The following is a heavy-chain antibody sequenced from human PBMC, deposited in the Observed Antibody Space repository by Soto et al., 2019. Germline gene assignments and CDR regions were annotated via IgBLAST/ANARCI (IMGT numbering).Heavy chain of an antibody. D-gene: IGHD1-20*01. V-gene: IGHV4-34*01. Sequence: PSETLSLTCAVYGGSFSGYYWSWIRQPPGKGLEWIGEINHSGSTNYNPSLKSRVTISVDTSKNQFSLKLSSVTAADTAVYYCARDRVYNWRMYDWFDPWGQGTLVTVSS. CDR2: INHSGST. CDR3: ARDRVYNWRMYDWFDP. J-gene: IGHJ5*02. CDR1: GGSFSGYY.